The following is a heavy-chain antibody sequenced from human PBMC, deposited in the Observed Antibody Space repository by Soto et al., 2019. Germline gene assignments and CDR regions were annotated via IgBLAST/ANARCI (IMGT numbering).Heavy chain of an antibody. CDR3: ARGYSSGSMTLDY. CDR1: GFTFSNYG. CDR2: IWYDESNK. Sequence: QVQLVESGGGVVQPGRSLRLSCAASGFTFSNYGMHWVRQAPGKGLEWVAVIWYDESNKYYADSVKGRFTISRDNSKNTMYLQMNSLRAEDTAVYYCARGYSSGSMTLDYWGQGTLVTVSS. V-gene: IGHV3-33*01. J-gene: IGHJ4*02. D-gene: IGHD3-22*01.